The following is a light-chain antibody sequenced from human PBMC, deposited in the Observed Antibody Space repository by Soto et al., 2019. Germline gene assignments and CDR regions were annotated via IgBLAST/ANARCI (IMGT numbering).Light chain of an antibody. CDR3: QQSYSTLRT. V-gene: IGKV1-39*01. CDR2: DAT. Sequence: DIQMTQSPSTLSGSVGDRVTITCRASQSISSWLAWYQQKPGKAPNLLIYDATNLQSGVPSRFSGSGSGTDFTLTISSLQPEDFATYYCQQSYSTLRTFGQGTKVDIK. CDR1: QSISSW. J-gene: IGKJ1*01.